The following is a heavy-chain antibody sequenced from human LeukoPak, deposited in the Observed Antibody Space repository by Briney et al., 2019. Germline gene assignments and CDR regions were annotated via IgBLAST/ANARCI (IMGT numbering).Heavy chain of an antibody. J-gene: IGHJ3*02. V-gene: IGHV4-31*03. CDR3: ARDPYFDSSGHDAFDI. Sequence: PSETLSLTCTVSGGSISSGGYYWRWIRQHPGKGLEWIGNIYYSGSTYYNPSLKSRLIIAVDTSKNQFSLKLSSVTAADTAVYYCARDPYFDSSGHDAFDIWGQGTMVTVSS. D-gene: IGHD3-22*01. CDR1: GGSISSGGYY. CDR2: IYYSGST.